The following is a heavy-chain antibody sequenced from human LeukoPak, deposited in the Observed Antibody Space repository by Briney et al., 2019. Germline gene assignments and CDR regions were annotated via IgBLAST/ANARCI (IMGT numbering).Heavy chain of an antibody. CDR2: MNPNSGNT. CDR1: GYTFTSYD. J-gene: IGHJ4*02. V-gene: IGHV1-8*01. CDR3: ARGIEVDY. Sequence: ASVTVSCMASGYTFTSYDINWVRQAPGQGLEWMGWMNPNSGNTGYAQKSQGRVTMTRNTSISTAYMELSSLRSEDTAVYYCARGIEVDYWGQGTLVTVSS. D-gene: IGHD5-24*01.